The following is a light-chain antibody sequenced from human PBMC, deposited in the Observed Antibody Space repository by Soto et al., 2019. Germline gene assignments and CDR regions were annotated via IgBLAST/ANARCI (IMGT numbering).Light chain of an antibody. CDR2: DAS. Sequence: QMTQSPSSLSASVGNRVTITCQASQDIATYLNWYQQKPGKAPNLLIYDASSLQSGVPSRFSGSGSGTDFTLTISSLQPEDFTTYYCLQAYNYPLTFGGGTKVDIK. CDR1: QDIATY. CDR3: LQAYNYPLT. J-gene: IGKJ4*01. V-gene: IGKV1-6*01.